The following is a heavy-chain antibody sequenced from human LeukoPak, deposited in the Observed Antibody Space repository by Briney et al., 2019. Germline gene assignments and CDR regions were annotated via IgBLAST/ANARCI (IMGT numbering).Heavy chain of an antibody. CDR1: GFTLSSHG. J-gene: IGHJ4*02. CDR2: IWNDGSDQ. CDR3: ARGCGGSPGCYIIDK. V-gene: IGHV3-33*01. D-gene: IGHD2-21*01. Sequence: PGGSLRLSCEASGFTLSSHGMHRVRQPPGKGLEWVGVIWNDGSDQYYGDSVRGRFTVSRDNLKSTLYLQMDSLRAEDTAVYYCARGCGGSPGCYIIDKWGQGTLVTVSS.